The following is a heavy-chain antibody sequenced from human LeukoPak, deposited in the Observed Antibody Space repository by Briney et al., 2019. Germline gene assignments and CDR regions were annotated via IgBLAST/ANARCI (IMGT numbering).Heavy chain of an antibody. J-gene: IGHJ6*04. V-gene: IGHV3-33*01. CDR3: ARGDGGLWFGELFGYYYGMDV. CDR2: IWYDGSNK. CDR1: RLTFSSYG. Sequence: GGSLRLSCAASRLTFSSYGMHWVRQAPGKGLEWVAVIWYDGSNKYYADSVRGRFTISRDNSKNTLYLQMDSLRAEDTAVHYCARGDGGLWFGELFGYYYGMDVWGKGTTVTVSS. D-gene: IGHD3-10*01.